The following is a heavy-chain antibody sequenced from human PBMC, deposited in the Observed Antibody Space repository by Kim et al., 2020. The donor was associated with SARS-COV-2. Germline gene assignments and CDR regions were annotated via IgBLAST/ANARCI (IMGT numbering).Heavy chain of an antibody. V-gene: IGHV3-33*06. J-gene: IGHJ5*02. Sequence: SVKGPVPISRDNSKNPRYLQMNSLRVEDTAVYYCAKDGAYGRPQTFFDTWGQGTLVTVSS. CDR3: AKDGAYGRPQTFFDT. D-gene: IGHD3-10*01.